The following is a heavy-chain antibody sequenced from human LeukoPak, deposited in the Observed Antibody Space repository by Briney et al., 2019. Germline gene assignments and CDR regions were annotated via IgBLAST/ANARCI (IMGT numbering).Heavy chain of an antibody. CDR2: ISAYNGNT. Sequence: ASVKVSCKASGYTFTSYGISWVRQAPGQGLEWVGWISAYNGNTNYAQKLQGRVTMTTDTSTSTAYMELRSLRSDDTAVYYCARDDPYCSSTSCYLLSAWFDPWGQGTLVTVSS. V-gene: IGHV1-18*01. CDR3: ARDDPYCSSTSCYLLSAWFDP. D-gene: IGHD2-2*01. CDR1: GYTFTSYG. J-gene: IGHJ5*02.